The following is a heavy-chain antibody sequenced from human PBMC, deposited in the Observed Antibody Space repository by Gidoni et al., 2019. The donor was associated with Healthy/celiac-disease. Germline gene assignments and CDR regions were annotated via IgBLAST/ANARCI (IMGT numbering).Heavy chain of an antibody. V-gene: IGHV4-34*01. CDR3: ARGRSGGSGYYRGYFQH. CDR1: GGSFRGYY. CDR2: INHSGST. D-gene: IGHD3-22*01. Sequence: QVQLQQWGAGLLKPSETLSLTCAVYGGSFRGYYWSWIRQPPGKGLEWIGEINHSGSTNYNPSLKSRVTISVDTSKNQFSLKLSSVTAADTAVYYGARGRSGGSGYYRGYFQHWGQGTLVTVSS. J-gene: IGHJ1*01.